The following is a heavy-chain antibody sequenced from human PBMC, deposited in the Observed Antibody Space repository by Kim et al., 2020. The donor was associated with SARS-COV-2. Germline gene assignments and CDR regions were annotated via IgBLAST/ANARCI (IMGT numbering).Heavy chain of an antibody. J-gene: IGHJ4*01. CDR2: INHSGST. Sequence: SETLSLTCAVYGGSFSGYYWSWIRQPPGKGLEWIGEINHSGSTNYNPSLKSRVTISVDTSKNQFSLKLSSVTAADTAVYYCARFTRTAGTRGNYFDYCG. V-gene: IGHV4-34*01. CDR1: GGSFSGYY. D-gene: IGHD6-13*01. CDR3: ARFTRTAGTRGNYFDY.